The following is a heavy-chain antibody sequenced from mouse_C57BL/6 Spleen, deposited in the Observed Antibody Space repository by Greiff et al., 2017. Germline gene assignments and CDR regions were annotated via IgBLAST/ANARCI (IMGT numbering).Heavy chain of an antibody. Sequence: QVQLKQSGAELAKPGASVKLSCTASGYTFTSYWMHWVKQRPGQGLEWIGYINPSSGYPKYNQKFKDKATLTADKSSSTAYMQLSSLTYEDSAVYYCARGGSNYLYFDYWGQGTTLTVSS. CDR1: GYTFTSYW. CDR3: ARGGSNYLYFDY. V-gene: IGHV1-7*01. D-gene: IGHD2-5*01. CDR2: INPSSGYP. J-gene: IGHJ2*01.